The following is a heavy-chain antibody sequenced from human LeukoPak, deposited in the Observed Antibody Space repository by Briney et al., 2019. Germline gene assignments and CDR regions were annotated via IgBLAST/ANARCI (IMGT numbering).Heavy chain of an antibody. CDR3: ARGGRIAARPSDY. J-gene: IGHJ4*02. Sequence: QPGGSLRLSCAASGFTFSSYAMHWVRQAPGKGLEWVAVISYDGSNKYYADSVKGRFTISKDNSKNTLYLQMNSLRAEDTAVYYCARGGRIAARPSDYWGQGTLVTVSS. D-gene: IGHD6-6*01. CDR1: GFTFSSYA. V-gene: IGHV3-30-3*01. CDR2: ISYDGSNK.